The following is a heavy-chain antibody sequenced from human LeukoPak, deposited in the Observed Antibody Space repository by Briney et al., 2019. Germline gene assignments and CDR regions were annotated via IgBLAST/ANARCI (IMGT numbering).Heavy chain of an antibody. J-gene: IGHJ5*02. CDR3: ARDPDMSSYGLVTWCDP. CDR2: INPNSGGT. Sequence: ASVKVSCKATGFTFTGYYMHWVRQAPGQGLEWMGWINPNSGGTNYAQKFQGRVTMTRDTSINTAYMELSRLRSDDTAVYYCARDPDMSSYGLVTWCDPGGRGTLVTVSS. CDR1: GFTFTGYY. V-gene: IGHV1-2*02. D-gene: IGHD5-18*01.